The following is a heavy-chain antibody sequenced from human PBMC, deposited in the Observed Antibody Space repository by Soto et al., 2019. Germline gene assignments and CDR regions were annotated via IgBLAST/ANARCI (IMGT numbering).Heavy chain of an antibody. CDR2: INHSGST. D-gene: IGHD2-2*02. CDR1: GGSFSGYY. J-gene: IGHJ5*02. V-gene: IGHV4-34*01. Sequence: QVQLQQWGAGLLKPSETLSLTCAVYGGSFSGYYWSWIRQPPGKGLEWIGEINHSGSTNYNPSLKSRVTISVDTSKNQFSLELSSVTAADTAVYYCARGVGYCSSTSCYTGWFDPWGQGTLVTVSS. CDR3: ARGVGYCSSTSCYTGWFDP.